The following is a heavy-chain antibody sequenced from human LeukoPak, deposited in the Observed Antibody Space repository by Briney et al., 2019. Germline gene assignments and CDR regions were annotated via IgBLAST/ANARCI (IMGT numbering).Heavy chain of an antibody. J-gene: IGHJ6*03. V-gene: IGHV1-69*13. D-gene: IGHD6-13*01. CDR1: GGTFSSYA. Sequence: EASVKVSCKASGGTFSSYAISWVRQAPGQGLEWMGGIIPIFGTANYAQKFQGRVTITPDESTSTAYMELSSLRSEDTAVFYCATVTYSSSWYYFSGGSWYYYYMDVWGKGTTVTVSS. CDR3: ATVTYSSSWYYFSGGSWYYYYMDV. CDR2: IIPIFGTA.